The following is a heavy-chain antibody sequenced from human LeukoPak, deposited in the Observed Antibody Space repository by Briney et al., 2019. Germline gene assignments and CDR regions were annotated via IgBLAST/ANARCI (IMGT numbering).Heavy chain of an antibody. V-gene: IGHV4-59*08. CDR3: ARFSGDYHNWSDP. CDR1: GGSISSYY. Sequence: SETLSLTCTVSGGSISSYYWSWIRQPPGKGLEWIGYIYYSGSTNYNPSLKSRVTISVDTSKNQFSLKLSSVTAADTAVYYCARFSGDYHNWSDPWGQGTLVTVSS. CDR2: IYYSGST. J-gene: IGHJ5*02. D-gene: IGHD4-17*01.